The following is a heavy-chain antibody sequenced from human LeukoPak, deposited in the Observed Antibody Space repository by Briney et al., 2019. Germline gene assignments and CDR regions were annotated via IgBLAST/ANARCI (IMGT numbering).Heavy chain of an antibody. CDR1: GYTFINYY. CDR3: ASPITMVRGVDAFDI. CDR2: INPSGGST. D-gene: IGHD3-10*01. V-gene: IGHV1-46*01. Sequence: ASVKVSCKASGYTFINYYMHWVRQAPGQGLEWMGIINPSGGSTSCGQKFQGRVTMTRDTSISTAYMELSRLRSDDAAVYYCASPITMVRGVDAFDIWGQGTMVTVSS. J-gene: IGHJ3*02.